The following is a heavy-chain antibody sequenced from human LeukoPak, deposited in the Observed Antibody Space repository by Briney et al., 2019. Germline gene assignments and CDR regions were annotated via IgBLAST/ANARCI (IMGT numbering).Heavy chain of an antibody. J-gene: IGHJ4*02. CDR1: GGSISSGGYS. CDR3: ARGGYGVPFDY. Sequence: PSETLSLTCAVSGGSISSGGYSWSWIRQPPGKGLEWIGYIYHSGSTYYNPSLKSRVTISVDRSKNQFSLKLRSVTAADTAVYYCARGGYGVPFDYWGQGTLVTVSS. D-gene: IGHD4-17*01. CDR2: IYHSGST. V-gene: IGHV4-30-2*01.